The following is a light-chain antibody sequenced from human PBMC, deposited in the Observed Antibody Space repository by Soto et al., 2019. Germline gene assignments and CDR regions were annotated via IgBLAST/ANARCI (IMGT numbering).Light chain of an antibody. V-gene: IGLV2-14*01. CDR3: SSYTSISHVV. CDR1: SSDVGAYNY. J-gene: IGLJ2*01. CDR2: EVS. Sequence: QSALTQPASVSGSPGQSITISCTGTSSDVGAYNYVSWYQQHPGKAPKLMIFEVSDRPSGVSNRLSGSKSGNTASLTISGLQAEDEADYYCSSYTSISHVVFGGGTKLTVL.